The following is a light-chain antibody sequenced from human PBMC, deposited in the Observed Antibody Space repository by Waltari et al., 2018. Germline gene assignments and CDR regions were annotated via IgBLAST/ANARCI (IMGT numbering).Light chain of an antibody. Sequence: EIVLTQSPGTLSLSPGARATLSCRASPTVRPTYLAWYQQQPGQAPTLLIYGASSRATAISDRFSGSGSVTDFSLTISNLKPEDFAVYYCQQYDVSPLPFGGGTKVEIK. CDR2: GAS. J-gene: IGKJ4*01. CDR1: PTVRPTY. CDR3: QQYDVSPLP. V-gene: IGKV3-20*01.